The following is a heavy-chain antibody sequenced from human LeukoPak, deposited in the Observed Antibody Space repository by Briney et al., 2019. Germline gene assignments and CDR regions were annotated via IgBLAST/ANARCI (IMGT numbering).Heavy chain of an antibody. J-gene: IGHJ4*02. CDR2: ISSSSSYI. CDR1: GFTFSSYS. CDR3: ARLAVAGSISDY. D-gene: IGHD6-19*01. Sequence: PGGSLRLSCAASGFTFSSYSMNWVRRAPGKGLEWVSSISSSSSYIYYADSVKGRFTISRDNAKNSLYLQMNSLRAEDTAVYYCARLAVAGSISDYWGQGTLVTVSS. V-gene: IGHV3-21*01.